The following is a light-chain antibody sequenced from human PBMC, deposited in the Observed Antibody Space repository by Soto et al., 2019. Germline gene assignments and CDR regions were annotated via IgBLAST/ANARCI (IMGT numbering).Light chain of an antibody. CDR3: QHYGSTPHT. J-gene: IGKJ2*01. CDR1: QSITSSY. Sequence: EIVLTQSPGTLSLSPGERATLSCSASQSITSSYFAWYQQRPGQPPSLLIYGASTRATGIPDRFSGSGSGTDFTLTISRLEPEDFAMYYCQHYGSTPHTFGQGTRLEI. V-gene: IGKV3-20*01. CDR2: GAS.